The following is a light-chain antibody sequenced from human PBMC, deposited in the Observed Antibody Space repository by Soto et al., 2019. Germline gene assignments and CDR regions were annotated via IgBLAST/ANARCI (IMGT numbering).Light chain of an antibody. Sequence: IVLTQSPATLSLSPGERATLSCRASQSVSSYLAWYQQKPGQAPRLLIYDASNRATGIRARFSGSGPGTDFTLTISSLEPEDFAVYYCQQRSNWPYTFGQGTKLEIK. CDR2: DAS. CDR1: QSVSSY. J-gene: IGKJ2*01. V-gene: IGKV3D-11*02. CDR3: QQRSNWPYT.